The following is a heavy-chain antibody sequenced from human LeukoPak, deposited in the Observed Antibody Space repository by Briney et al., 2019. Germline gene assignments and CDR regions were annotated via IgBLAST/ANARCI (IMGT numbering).Heavy chain of an antibody. Sequence: PGGSLRLSCAASGFTFSSYGMHWVRQAPGKGLEWVAVIWYDGSNKYYADSVKGRFTISRDNSKNTLYLQMNSLRAEDTAVYYCARDRGRREFITTFPPYWGQEPLVTVSS. CDR2: IWYDGSNK. V-gene: IGHV3-33*01. J-gene: IGHJ4*02. CDR3: ARDRGRREFITTFPPY. CDR1: GFTFSSYG. D-gene: IGHD3-22*01.